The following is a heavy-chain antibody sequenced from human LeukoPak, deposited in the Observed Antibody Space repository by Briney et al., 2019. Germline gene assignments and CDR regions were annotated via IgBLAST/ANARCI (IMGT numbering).Heavy chain of an antibody. CDR2: INHSGRT. CDR3: ARGGSSWPFDY. Sequence: IAEINHSGRTNYNPSLKSRVTISVDTSKNQFSLKLSSVTAADTAVYHCARGGSSWPFDYWGQGTLVTVSS. J-gene: IGHJ4*02. V-gene: IGHV4-34*01. D-gene: IGHD6-13*01.